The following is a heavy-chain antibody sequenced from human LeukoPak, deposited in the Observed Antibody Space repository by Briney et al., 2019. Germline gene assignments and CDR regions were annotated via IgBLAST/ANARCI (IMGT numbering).Heavy chain of an antibody. Sequence: GASVKVSCKASGYTFTSYGISWVRQAPGQGLEWMGWISAYNGNTNYAQKLQGRVTMTTDTSTSTAYMEPRSLRSDDTAVYYCARYSSSWYGTGTFDPWGQGTLVTVSS. D-gene: IGHD6-13*01. V-gene: IGHV1-18*01. CDR2: ISAYNGNT. CDR1: GYTFTSYG. J-gene: IGHJ5*02. CDR3: ARYSSSWYGTGTFDP.